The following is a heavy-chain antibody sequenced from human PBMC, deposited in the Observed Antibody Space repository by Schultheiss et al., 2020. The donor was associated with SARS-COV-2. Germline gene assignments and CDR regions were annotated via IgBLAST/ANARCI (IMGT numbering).Heavy chain of an antibody. D-gene: IGHD1-26*01. CDR1: GGSISSYY. CDR2: IYYSGST. Sequence: SETLSLTCTVSGGSISSYYWSWIRQPPGKGLEWIGYIYYSGSTNYNPSLKSRVTISVDTSKNQFSLKLSSVTAADTAVYYCARDSYSGSYGTHWGQGTLVTASS. J-gene: IGHJ4*02. V-gene: IGHV4-59*12. CDR3: ARDSYSGSYGTH.